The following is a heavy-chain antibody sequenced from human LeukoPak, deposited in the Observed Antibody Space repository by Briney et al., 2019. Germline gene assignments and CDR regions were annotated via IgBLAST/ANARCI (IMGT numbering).Heavy chain of an antibody. V-gene: IGHV3-33*01. CDR3: AREGSGTSYDY. J-gene: IGHJ4*02. Sequence: GGSLRLSCAASGFTFSDYGMHWVRQAPGKGLEWVAVIWFDGSNRYYADSVKGRFTISRDNAKNSLYLQMNSLRAEDTALYYCAREGSGTSYDYWGQGTLVTVSS. CDR2: IWFDGSNR. CDR1: GFTFSDYG. D-gene: IGHD3-10*01.